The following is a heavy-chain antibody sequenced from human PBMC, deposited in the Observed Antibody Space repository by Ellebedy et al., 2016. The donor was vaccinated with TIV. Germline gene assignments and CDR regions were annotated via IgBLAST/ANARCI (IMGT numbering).Heavy chain of an antibody. D-gene: IGHD3-10*01. CDR2: IKQDGSEK. CDR3: AREMVRGVIAYYYYMDV. V-gene: IGHV3-7*01. CDR1: GFTFSSYW. Sequence: GGSLRLSXAASGFTFSSYWMSWVRQAPGKGLEWVANIKQDGSEKYYVDSVKGRFTISRDNAKNSLYLQMNSLRAEDTAVYYCAREMVRGVIAYYYYMDVWGKGTTVTVSS. J-gene: IGHJ6*03.